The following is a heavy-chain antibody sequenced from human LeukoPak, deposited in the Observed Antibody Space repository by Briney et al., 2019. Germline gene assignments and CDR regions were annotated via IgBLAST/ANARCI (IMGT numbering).Heavy chain of an antibody. V-gene: IGHV4-39*01. Sequence: SETLSLTCTVSGGSLSSSMHYWGWIRHPPGKGLEWIGTIYYSGSTYSSPSLKSRVTVSVDTSKNQFSLKLSSVTAADTAVYYCARLLFGSGSSGDYWGQGTLVTVSP. D-gene: IGHD3-10*01. CDR3: ARLLFGSGSSGDY. CDR1: GGSLSSSMHY. CDR2: IYYSGST. J-gene: IGHJ4*02.